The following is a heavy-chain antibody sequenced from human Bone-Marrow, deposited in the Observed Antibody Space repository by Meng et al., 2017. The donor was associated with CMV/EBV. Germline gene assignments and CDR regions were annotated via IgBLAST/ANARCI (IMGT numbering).Heavy chain of an antibody. J-gene: IGHJ3*02. V-gene: IGHV3-7*01. CDR3: AKLLPDPQWELVIDAFDI. D-gene: IGHD1-26*01. Sequence: GESLKISCASSGFTFSIYWMSWVRQAPGKGLEWVANINQDGGEKYYVDSVKGRFTISRDNAKNSLYLPMNSLRSEDTAVFYCAKLLPDPQWELVIDAFDIWGQGTMVTVSS. CDR1: GFTFSIYW. CDR2: INQDGGEK.